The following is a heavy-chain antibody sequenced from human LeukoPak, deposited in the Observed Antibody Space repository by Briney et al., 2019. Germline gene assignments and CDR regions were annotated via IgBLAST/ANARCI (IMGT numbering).Heavy chain of an antibody. CDR1: GGSISSYY. V-gene: IGHV4-59*01. CDR3: ARDQNGGFDY. Sequence: PSETLCLTCTVSGGSISSYYWSWIRQPPWKGLEWIGYIYYSGSTNYNPSLKSRVTISVDTSKNQFSLKLSSVTAADTAVYYCARDQNGGFDYWGQGPLVTVSS. D-gene: IGHD7-27*01. CDR2: IYYSGST. J-gene: IGHJ4*02.